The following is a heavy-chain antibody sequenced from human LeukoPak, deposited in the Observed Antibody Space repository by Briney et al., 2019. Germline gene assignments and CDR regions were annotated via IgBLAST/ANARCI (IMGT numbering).Heavy chain of an antibody. CDR2: IIPIFGTA. Sequence: SVKVSCKASGGTFSSYAISWVRQAPGQGLEWMGGIIPIFGTANYAQKFQGRVTITADESTSTAYMELSSLRSEDTAVYYCARDSGYAGLSDPWGQGTLVTVSS. CDR3: ARDSGYAGLSDP. D-gene: IGHD6-25*01. CDR1: GGTFSSYA. J-gene: IGHJ5*02. V-gene: IGHV1-69*13.